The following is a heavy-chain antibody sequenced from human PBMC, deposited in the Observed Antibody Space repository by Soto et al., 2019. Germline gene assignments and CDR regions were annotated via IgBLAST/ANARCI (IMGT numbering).Heavy chain of an antibody. V-gene: IGHV3-48*01. J-gene: IGHJ6*02. CDR1: GFTFSTYS. Sequence: GGSLRLSCAASGFTFSTYSMNWVRQAPGKGLEWVSYISSSSNTIYYADSVKGRFTISRDNARKSLYLQMNSLRADDTAVYYCASDLGGKQNYYYYGMDVWGQGTTVTVSS. D-gene: IGHD7-27*01. CDR2: ISSSSNTI. CDR3: ASDLGGKQNYYYYGMDV.